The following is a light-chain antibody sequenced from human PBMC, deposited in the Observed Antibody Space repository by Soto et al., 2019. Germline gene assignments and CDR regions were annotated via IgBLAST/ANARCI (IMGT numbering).Light chain of an antibody. J-gene: IGKJ2*01. CDR3: QQYGSSPRYT. CDR1: QSVSSSY. CDR2: GAS. V-gene: IGKV3-20*01. Sequence: EIVLTQSPGTLSLSPGERATISCRASQSVSSSYLAWYQQKPGQAPRLLLYGASSRATGIPDRFSGIGSGTDFTRTISRLEPEDFAVYYCQQYGSSPRYTFGQGTKLEIK.